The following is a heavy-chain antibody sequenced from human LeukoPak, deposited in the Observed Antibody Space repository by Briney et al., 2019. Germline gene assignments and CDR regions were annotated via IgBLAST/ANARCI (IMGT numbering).Heavy chain of an antibody. J-gene: IGHJ5*02. CDR2: INAGNGNT. D-gene: IGHD6-13*01. CDR1: GYTFTSYA. Sequence: GSVKVSCKASGYTFTSYAMHWVRQAPGQRLEWMGWINAGNGNTKYSQKFQGRVTITRDTSASTAYMELSSLRSEDTAVYYCARRSIAAAGTFDPWGQGTLVTVSS. CDR3: ARRSIAAAGTFDP. V-gene: IGHV1-3*01.